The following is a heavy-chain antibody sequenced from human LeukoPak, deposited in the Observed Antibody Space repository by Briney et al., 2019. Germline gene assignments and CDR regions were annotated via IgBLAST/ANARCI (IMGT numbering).Heavy chain of an antibody. CDR3: ARDDYNRL. Sequence: PGGSLRLSCAASGFIFGKTWMHWVRQAPGEGLVWVSRTDGSTTTYADSVKGRFTVSMDNAQNTLYLQMNSLRAEDTAGYYCARDDYNRLWGQGTLVTVSS. CDR2: TDGSTT. J-gene: IGHJ4*02. D-gene: IGHD1-14*01. V-gene: IGHV3-74*01. CDR1: GFIFGKTW.